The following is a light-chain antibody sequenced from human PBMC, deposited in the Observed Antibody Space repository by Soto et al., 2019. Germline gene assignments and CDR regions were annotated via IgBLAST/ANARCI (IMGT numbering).Light chain of an antibody. J-gene: IGLJ3*02. V-gene: IGLV2-14*01. CDR2: EVS. CDR3: SSYTSSSTRV. CDR1: SSDVGGYNY. Sequence: QSVLTQPASVSGSPGQSITISCTGTSSDVGGYNYFSWYQQHPGKAPKLMIYEVSNRPSGVSNRFSGSKSGNTACLTISGLQAEDEADYYCSSYTSSSTRVFGGGPKLTVL.